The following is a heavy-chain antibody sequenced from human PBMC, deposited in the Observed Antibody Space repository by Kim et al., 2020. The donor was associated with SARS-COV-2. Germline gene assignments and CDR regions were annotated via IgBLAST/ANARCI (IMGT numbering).Heavy chain of an antibody. CDR2: IGTAGDT. V-gene: IGHV3-13*04. J-gene: IGHJ4*02. Sequence: GGSLRLSCAASGFTFSSYDMHWVRQATGKGLECVSAIGTAGDTNYPGSVKGRFTISRENAKNSLYLQMNSLRAGDTAVYYCARASEFDYWGQGTLVTVSS. CDR3: ARASEFDY. CDR1: GFTFSSYD.